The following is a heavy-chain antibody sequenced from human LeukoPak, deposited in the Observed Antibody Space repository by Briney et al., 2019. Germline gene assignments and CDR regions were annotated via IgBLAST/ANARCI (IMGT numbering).Heavy chain of an antibody. J-gene: IGHJ4*02. CDR2: INNNGGST. V-gene: IGHV3-23*01. D-gene: IGHD3-22*01. CDR1: GGSFSGHF. CDR3: AKGREPISMTEVDLRPYFDY. Sequence: HPSETLSLTCSVYGGSFSGHFWSWVRQAPGKGLEWVSGINNNGGSTYYADSVKGRFTISRDNSKSTLYLEMNSLRDEDTAVYYCAKGREPISMTEVDLRPYFDYWGQGTLVTVSS.